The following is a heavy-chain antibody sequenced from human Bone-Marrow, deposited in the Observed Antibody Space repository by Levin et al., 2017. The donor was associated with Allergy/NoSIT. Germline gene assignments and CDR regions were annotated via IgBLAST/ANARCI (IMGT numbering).Heavy chain of an antibody. V-gene: IGHV3-30*18. CDR3: AKDVNFYFHHGLDV. CDR1: GFIFSSYG. D-gene: IGHD2-21*02. Sequence: GESLKISCAVSGFIFSSYGMYWVRQAPGKGLEWVALISYDGSDKYYVDSVKGRFTISRDNSKNTLYLQMNSLRAEDTAVYYCAKDVNFYFHHGLDVWGQGTTVTVSS. J-gene: IGHJ6*02. CDR2: ISYDGSDK.